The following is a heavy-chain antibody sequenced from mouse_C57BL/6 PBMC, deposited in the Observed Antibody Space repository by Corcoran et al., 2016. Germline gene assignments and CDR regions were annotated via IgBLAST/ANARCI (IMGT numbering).Heavy chain of an antibody. J-gene: IGHJ3*01. Sequence: EVQLQQSGPELVKPGASVKIPCKASVYTFTDYNMDWVKQSHGKSLEWIGDINPNNGGTIYNQKFKGKATLTVDKSSSTAYMELRSLTSEDTAVYYCARGPTMVTTTGAWFAYWGQGTLVTVSA. CDR1: VYTFTDYN. D-gene: IGHD2-9*01. CDR3: ARGPTMVTTTGAWFAY. V-gene: IGHV1-18*01. CDR2: INPNNGGT.